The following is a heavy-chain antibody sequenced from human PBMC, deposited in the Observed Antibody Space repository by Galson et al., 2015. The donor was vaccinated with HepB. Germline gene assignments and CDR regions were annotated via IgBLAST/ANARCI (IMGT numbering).Heavy chain of an antibody. V-gene: IGHV3-21*01. J-gene: IGHJ4*02. CDR3: ARDASEWSMDY. CDR2: IGCSETYK. CDR1: GFTFRTSS. Sequence: SLRLSCAASGFTFRTSSMTWVRQAPGKGLEWVSVIGCSETYKHYADSVKGRFAISRDNAKNSVYLQMNSLRVEDTAVYYCARDASEWSMDYWGQGTLVAVSS. D-gene: IGHD3-3*01.